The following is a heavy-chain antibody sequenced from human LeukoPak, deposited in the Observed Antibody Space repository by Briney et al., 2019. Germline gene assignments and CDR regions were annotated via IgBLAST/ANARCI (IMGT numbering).Heavy chain of an antibody. CDR1: GYTFTNYA. J-gene: IGHJ4*02. CDR2: INTNTGNP. Sequence: ASVKVSCKTSGYTFTNYAMNWVRQAPGQGLEWMGWINTNTGNPTYVQGFTGRFVFSLDTSVSTAYLQINNLKAEDTAVYYCAFISSGWSILYWGQGTLVTVSS. D-gene: IGHD6-19*01. V-gene: IGHV7-4-1*02. CDR3: AFISSGWSILY.